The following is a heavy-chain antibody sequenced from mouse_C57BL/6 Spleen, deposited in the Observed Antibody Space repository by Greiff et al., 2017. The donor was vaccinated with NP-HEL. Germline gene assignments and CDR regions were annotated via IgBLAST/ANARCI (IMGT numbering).Heavy chain of an antibody. CDR2: IDPETGGT. CDR3: SRGDYYVSSYAYMDY. CDR1: GYTFTDYE. J-gene: IGHJ4*01. Sequence: QVQLKESGAELVRPGASVTLSCKASGYTFTDYEMHWVKQTPVHGLEWIGAIDPETGGTAYNQKFKGKAILTADKSASTAYMELRSLTSEDSAVYYGSRGDYYVSSYAYMDYWGQGTSVTVSS. V-gene: IGHV1-15*01. D-gene: IGHD1-1*01.